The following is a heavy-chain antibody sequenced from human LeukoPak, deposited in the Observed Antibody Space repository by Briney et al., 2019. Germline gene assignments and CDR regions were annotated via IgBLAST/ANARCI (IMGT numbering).Heavy chain of an antibody. CDR3: ARARGSRGGQEY. CDR1: GGSFSGYY. J-gene: IGHJ4*02. V-gene: IGHV4-59*01. CDR2: IYYSGST. D-gene: IGHD6-19*01. Sequence: SETLSLTCAVYGGSFSGYYWSWIRQPPGRGLEWIGYIYYSGSTNYNPSLQSRVTMSVDTSRNQFSLKLNPVTAADTAVYYCARARGSRGGQEYWARETLVTVPS.